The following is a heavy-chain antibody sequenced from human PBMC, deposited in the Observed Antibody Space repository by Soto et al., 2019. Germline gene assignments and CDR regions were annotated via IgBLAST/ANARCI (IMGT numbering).Heavy chain of an antibody. D-gene: IGHD3-10*01. CDR1: GGAIGSYY. J-gene: IGHJ6*02. CDR2: IYESGST. V-gene: IGHV4-59*01. CDR3: ARARITLVREIIKYNMDI. Sequence: QVHLQESGPGLVKPSETLSLTCTVSGGAIGSYYWSWIRQPPGKGLEWIGYIYESGSTNSNPSLQSRVTISVDTSKNQFYPNLSPVTAADTATYYCARARITLVREIIKYNMDIWGQGTTVIVSS.